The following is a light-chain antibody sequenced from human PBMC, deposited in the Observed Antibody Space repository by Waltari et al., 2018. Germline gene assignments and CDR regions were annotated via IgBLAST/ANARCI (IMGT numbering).Light chain of an antibody. CDR1: QSISRF. CDR2: DAS. CDR3: QKYGSLPAT. J-gene: IGKJ1*01. V-gene: IGKV3-20*01. Sequence: EIMLTQSPGTLSLSPGERATLSCRASQSISRFLAWYQQKPGQAPRLLIYDASTRATGIPDRFSVIGSGTDFSLTISRLEPEDIAVYYCQKYGSLPATFGQGTKVEIK.